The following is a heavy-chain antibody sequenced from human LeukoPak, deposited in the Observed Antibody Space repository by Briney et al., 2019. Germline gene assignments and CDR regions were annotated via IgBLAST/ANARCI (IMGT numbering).Heavy chain of an antibody. CDR1: GFTFDDYT. Sequence: GGSLSLSCAASGFTFDDYTMHWVRQAPGKGLEWVSLISWDGGSTYYADSVKGRFTISRDNSKNSLYLQMNSLRTEDTALYYCAKDIGRYCSSNSCSTYWFDPWGQGTLVTVSS. V-gene: IGHV3-43*01. D-gene: IGHD2-2*01. J-gene: IGHJ5*02. CDR3: AKDIGRYCSSNSCSTYWFDP. CDR2: ISWDGGST.